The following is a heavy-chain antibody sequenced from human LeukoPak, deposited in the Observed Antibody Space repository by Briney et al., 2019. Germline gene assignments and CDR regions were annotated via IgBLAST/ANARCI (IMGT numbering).Heavy chain of an antibody. D-gene: IGHD3-22*01. CDR2: IYYSGST. CDR1: GGSISSGDYY. Sequence: NPSQTLSLTCTVSGGSISSGDYYWSWIRQPPGKGLEWIGYIYYSGSTYYNPSLKSRVTISVDTSKNQFSLKLSSVTAADTAVYYCARSPRGWLQPNYWGQGTLVTVSS. CDR3: ARSPRGWLQPNY. J-gene: IGHJ4*02. V-gene: IGHV4-30-4*01.